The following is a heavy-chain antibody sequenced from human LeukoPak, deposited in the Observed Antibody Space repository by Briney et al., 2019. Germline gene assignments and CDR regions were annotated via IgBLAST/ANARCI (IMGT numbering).Heavy chain of an antibody. J-gene: IGHJ5*02. D-gene: IGHD6-13*01. CDR3: ARDHRLGSSSWYWFDP. CDR2: ISSSSSYI. Sequence: PGGSLRLSCAASGFTFSSYSMNWVRLAPGKGLEWVSSISSSSSYIYYADSVKGRFTISRDNAKNSLYLQMNSLRAEDTAVYYCARDHRLGSSSWYWFDPWGQGTLVTVSS. V-gene: IGHV3-21*01. CDR1: GFTFSSYS.